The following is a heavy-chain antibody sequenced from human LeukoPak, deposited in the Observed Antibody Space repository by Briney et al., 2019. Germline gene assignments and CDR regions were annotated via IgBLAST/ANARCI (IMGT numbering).Heavy chain of an antibody. Sequence: PGGSLRLSCEGSGFTFSNYWMGWVRQAPGKGLQWVANIKTDGSEKYYVDSVKGRFTISRDNAKNSLYLQMNSLKTEDTAVYYCTTDDYYDSSGYHTLGDYWGQGTLVTVSS. D-gene: IGHD3-22*01. CDR2: IKTDGSEK. J-gene: IGHJ4*02. CDR1: GFTFSNYW. V-gene: IGHV3-7*03. CDR3: TTDDYYDSSGYHTLGDY.